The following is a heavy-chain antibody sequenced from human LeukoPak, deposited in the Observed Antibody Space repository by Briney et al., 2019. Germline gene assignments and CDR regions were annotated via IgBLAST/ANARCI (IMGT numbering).Heavy chain of an antibody. J-gene: IGHJ4*02. V-gene: IGHV1-18*01. CDR2: ISGHSANT. Sequence: ASVKVSCKASGYTFTTYGISWVRQAPGQGLEWMGWISGHSANTDYAHKLQGRVTMTTDTSTSTAYMELRSLRSDDTAVYYCAREGSGWLKEADYWGQATLVTVSS. CDR1: GYTFTTYG. D-gene: IGHD6-19*01. CDR3: AREGSGWLKEADY.